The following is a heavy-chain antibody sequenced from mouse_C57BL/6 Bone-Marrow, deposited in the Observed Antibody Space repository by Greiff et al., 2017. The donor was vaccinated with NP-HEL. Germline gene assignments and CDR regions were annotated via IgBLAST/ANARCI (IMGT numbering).Heavy chain of an antibody. CDR2: ISDGGSYT. CDR1: GFTFSSYA. V-gene: IGHV5-4*01. J-gene: IGHJ3*01. CDR3: ARDLSNYPGWFAY. D-gene: IGHD2-5*01. Sequence: EVMLVESGGGLVKPGGSLKLSCAASGFTFSSYAMSWVRQTPEKRLEWVATISDGGSYTYYPDNVKGRFTISRDNAKNNLYLQMSHLKSEDTAMYYCARDLSNYPGWFAYWGQGTLVTVSA.